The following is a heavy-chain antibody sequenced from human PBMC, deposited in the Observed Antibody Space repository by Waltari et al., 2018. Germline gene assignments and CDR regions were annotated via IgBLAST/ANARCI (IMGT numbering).Heavy chain of an antibody. CDR1: GGSISTKTYY. Sequence: QLQLQELGPGLVNPSETLLLTCTVSGGSISTKTYYWGWIRQPPGKGLEWIGSFYYSGSTFYNPSLKSRVHIAVDSSKNQFSLKLNSVTAADTALYYCARHQVYCGDDRCYPPFDHWGPGTLVNVSS. J-gene: IGHJ4*02. CDR2: FYYSGST. V-gene: IGHV4-39*01. CDR3: ARHQVYCGDDRCYPPFDH. D-gene: IGHD2-21*01.